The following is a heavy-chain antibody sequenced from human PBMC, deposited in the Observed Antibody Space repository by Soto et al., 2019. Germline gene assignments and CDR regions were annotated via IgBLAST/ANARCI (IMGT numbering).Heavy chain of an antibody. CDR2: IYYSGST. CDR1: GGSISSSSYY. V-gene: IGHV4-39*01. J-gene: IGHJ4*02. Sequence: SETLSLTCTVSGGSISSSSYYWGWIRQPPGKGLEWIGSIYYSGSTYYNPSLKSRVTISVDTSKNQFSLKLSSVTAADTAVYYCGAPFGCSGGSCAFDYWGQGTLVTVSS. D-gene: IGHD2-15*01. CDR3: GAPFGCSGGSCAFDY.